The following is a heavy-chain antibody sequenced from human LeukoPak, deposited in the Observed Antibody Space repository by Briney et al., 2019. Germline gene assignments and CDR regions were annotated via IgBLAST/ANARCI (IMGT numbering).Heavy chain of an antibody. Sequence: GGSLRLSCAASGFTFSSYSMNWVRQAPGKGLEWVSYISSSGRTIYYADSVKGRFTISRDNAKNSLYLQMNSLRAEDTAVYYCARDYDNSGFDYWGQGTLVTVSS. V-gene: IGHV3-48*04. J-gene: IGHJ4*02. CDR3: ARDYDNSGFDY. CDR2: ISSSGRTI. D-gene: IGHD3-22*01. CDR1: GFTFSSYS.